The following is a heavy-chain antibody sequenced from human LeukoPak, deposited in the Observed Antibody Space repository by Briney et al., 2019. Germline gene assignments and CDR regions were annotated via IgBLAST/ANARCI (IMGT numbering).Heavy chain of an antibody. CDR1: GFTFSSYE. CDR3: ARELGEGITIDVVWFDP. D-gene: IGHD3-3*01. CDR2: IKQDGSEK. V-gene: IGHV3-7*01. Sequence: GGSLRLSCAASGFTFSSYEMNWVRQAPGKGLEWVANIKQDGSEKYYVDSVKGRFTNSRDNAKISLYLQMNSLRAEDTAVYYCARELGEGITIDVVWFDPWGQGTLVTVSS. J-gene: IGHJ5*02.